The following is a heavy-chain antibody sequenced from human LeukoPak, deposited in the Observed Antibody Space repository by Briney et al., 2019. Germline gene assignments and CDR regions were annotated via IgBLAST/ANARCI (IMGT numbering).Heavy chain of an antibody. CDR2: IYYSGST. J-gene: IGHJ5*02. V-gene: IGHV4-39*07. CDR3: ARDRGSSGYLRVPGPNWFDP. CDR1: GGSISSSSYY. Sequence: SETLSLTCTVSGGSISSSSYYWGWIRQPPGKGLEWIGSIYYSGSTYYNPSLKSRVAISVDTSKNQFSLKLSSVTAADTAVYYCARDRGSSGYLRVPGPNWFDPWGQGTLVTAYS. D-gene: IGHD3-22*01.